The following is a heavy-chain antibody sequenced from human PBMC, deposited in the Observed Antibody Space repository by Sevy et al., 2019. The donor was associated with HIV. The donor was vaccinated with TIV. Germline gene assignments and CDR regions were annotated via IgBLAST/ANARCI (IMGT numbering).Heavy chain of an antibody. CDR1: GFTFSSYA. CDR3: AKGTQSGYYDFWSGYDPYYYLDV. V-gene: IGHV3-23*01. D-gene: IGHD3-3*01. J-gene: IGHJ6*03. Sequence: GGSLRLSCAASGFTFSSYAMSWVRQAPGKGLEWVSAISGSGGSTYYADSVKGRFTISRDNSKHRLYLQMNSLRAEDTAVYYCAKGTQSGYYDFWSGYDPYYYLDVRGKGTTVTVS. CDR2: ISGSGGST.